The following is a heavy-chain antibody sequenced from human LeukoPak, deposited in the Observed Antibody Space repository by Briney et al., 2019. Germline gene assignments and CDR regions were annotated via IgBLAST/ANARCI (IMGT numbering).Heavy chain of an antibody. CDR2: ISCNGGRK. CDR1: GFTFSSYG. Sequence: GGSLRLSCAASGFTFSSYGMSWVRQAPGKGLEWVSAISCNGGRKYYADSVKGRFTISRDNSKNTLYLQMNSLRDEDTAVYYCAKLMYYVWGSFRLFHYWGQGTLVTVSS. J-gene: IGHJ4*02. CDR3: AKLMYYVWGSFRLFHY. V-gene: IGHV3-23*01. D-gene: IGHD3-16*02.